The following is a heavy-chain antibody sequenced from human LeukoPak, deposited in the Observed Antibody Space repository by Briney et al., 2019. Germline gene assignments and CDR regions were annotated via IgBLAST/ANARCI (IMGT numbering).Heavy chain of an antibody. Sequence: TGGSLRLSCAVCGVSFSSYAVGWVRQTPGKGLQLVSTITGSGDSTFYADSVNGRFTVSRDNSKNTLYLQMSSLRADDTALYYCAFGPHQQWLLADYWGQGTLVTVSS. D-gene: IGHD6-19*01. CDR1: GVSFSSYA. CDR2: ITGSGDST. J-gene: IGHJ4*02. V-gene: IGHV3-23*01. CDR3: AFGPHQQWLLADY.